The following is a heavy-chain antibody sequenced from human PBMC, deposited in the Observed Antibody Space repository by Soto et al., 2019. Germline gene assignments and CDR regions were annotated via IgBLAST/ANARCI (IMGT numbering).Heavy chain of an antibody. V-gene: IGHV3-23*01. J-gene: IGHJ6*02. Sequence: EVQLLESGGGLVQPGGSLRLSCAASGFTFSSYAMSWVRQAPGKGLEWVSAISGSGGSTYYADSVKGRFTISRDNSKNTLYLQMNSLRAEDTAVYYCAKEGDSSGWNYYYYGMDVWGQGTTVTVSS. CDR2: ISGSGGST. D-gene: IGHD6-19*01. CDR1: GFTFSSYA. CDR3: AKEGDSSGWNYYYYGMDV.